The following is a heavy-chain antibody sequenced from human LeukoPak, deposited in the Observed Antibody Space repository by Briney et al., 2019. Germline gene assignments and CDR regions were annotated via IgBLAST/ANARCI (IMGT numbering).Heavy chain of an antibody. Sequence: GGSLRLSCAASGFTFSSYGMHWVRQAPGKGLEWVAFIRYDGSNKYYADSVKGRFTISRDNSKNTLYLQMNSLRADDTAVYFCAKDRPNYYESNGDYYRRDGDYWGQGTLVTVSS. CDR3: AKDRPNYYESNGDYYRRDGDY. V-gene: IGHV3-30*02. D-gene: IGHD3-22*01. J-gene: IGHJ4*02. CDR1: GFTFSSYG. CDR2: IRYDGSNK.